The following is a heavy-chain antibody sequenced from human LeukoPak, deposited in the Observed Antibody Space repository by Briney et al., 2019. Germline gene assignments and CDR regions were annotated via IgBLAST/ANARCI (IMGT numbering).Heavy chain of an antibody. J-gene: IGHJ5*02. Sequence: PSETLSLTCTVSGGSISSGDYYWSWIRQPPGKGLEWIGYIYYSGSTYYNPSLKSRVTISVDTSKNQFSLKLSSVTAADTAVYYCASLTTVTTRPFGWFDPWGQGTLVTVSS. CDR3: ASLTTVTTRPFGWFDP. CDR2: IYYSGST. CDR1: GGSISSGDYY. D-gene: IGHD4-17*01. V-gene: IGHV4-30-4*01.